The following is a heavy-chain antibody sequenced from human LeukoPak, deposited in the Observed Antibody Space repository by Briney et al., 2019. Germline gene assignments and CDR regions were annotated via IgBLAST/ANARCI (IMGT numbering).Heavy chain of an antibody. CDR2: ISGSGGST. V-gene: IGHV3-23*01. CDR1: GFTFSSYA. CDR3: AKGLLWFGDRPYGMDV. J-gene: IGHJ6*02. D-gene: IGHD3-10*01. Sequence: GGSLRLSCAASGFTFSSYAMSWVRQAPGKGLEWVSAISGSGGSTYYADSVKGRFTISRDNSKNTLYLQMNSLRAEDTAVYHCAKGLLWFGDRPYGMDVWGQGTTVTVSS.